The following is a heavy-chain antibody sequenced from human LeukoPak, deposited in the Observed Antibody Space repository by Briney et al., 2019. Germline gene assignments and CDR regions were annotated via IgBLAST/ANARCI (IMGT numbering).Heavy chain of an antibody. J-gene: IGHJ4*02. Sequence: SETLSLTCTVSGGSISSYYWSWIRQPAGKGLEWIGRIYTSGSTNYNPSLKSRVTMSVDTSKNQFSLKLSSVTAANTAVYYCARGGSVAGPFDFDYWGQGTLVTVSS. CDR1: GGSISSYY. D-gene: IGHD6-19*01. CDR3: ARGGSVAGPFDFDY. CDR2: IYTSGST. V-gene: IGHV4-4*07.